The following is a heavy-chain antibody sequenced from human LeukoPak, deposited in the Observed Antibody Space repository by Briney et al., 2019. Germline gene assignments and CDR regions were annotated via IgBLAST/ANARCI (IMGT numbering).Heavy chain of an antibody. Sequence: SSETLSLTCAAYGGSFSGYYWTWIRQPPGKGLEWIGEINHSGSTTYNPALKSRVTISVDTSKNQFSLKLSSVTAADTAVYYCARDPHSSSWDYWGQGTLVTVSS. CDR2: INHSGST. CDR1: GGSFSGYY. CDR3: ARDPHSSSWDY. D-gene: IGHD6-13*01. V-gene: IGHV4-34*01. J-gene: IGHJ4*02.